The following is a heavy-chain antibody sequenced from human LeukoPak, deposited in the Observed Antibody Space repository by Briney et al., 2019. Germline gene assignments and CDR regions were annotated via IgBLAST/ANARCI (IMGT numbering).Heavy chain of an antibody. CDR3: ARKAYNWNYRFHFDY. CDR2: INHSGST. J-gene: IGHJ4*02. CDR1: GGSFSGYY. D-gene: IGHD1-7*01. Sequence: SETLSLTCAVHGGSFSGYYWSWIRQPPGKGLEWIGEINHSGSTNYNPSLKSRVTISVDTSKNQFSLKLSSVTAADTAVYYCARKAYNWNYRFHFDYWGQGTLVTVSS. V-gene: IGHV4-34*01.